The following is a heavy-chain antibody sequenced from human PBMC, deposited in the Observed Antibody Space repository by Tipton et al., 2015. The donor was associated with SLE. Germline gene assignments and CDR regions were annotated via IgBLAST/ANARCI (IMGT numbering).Heavy chain of an antibody. D-gene: IGHD3-16*01. V-gene: IGHV1-8*01. CDR3: ARGGDFDY. J-gene: IGHJ4*02. CDR1: GYTFTTYD. Sequence: QLVQSGPEVKRPGASVKVSCKASGYTFTTYDIFWVRQATGQGLGWMGWINPNTDNTGYARKFQGRVTMTRDTSISTAYMELSSLRSEDTAVYYCARGGDFDYWGQGTLVTVSS. CDR2: INPNTDNT.